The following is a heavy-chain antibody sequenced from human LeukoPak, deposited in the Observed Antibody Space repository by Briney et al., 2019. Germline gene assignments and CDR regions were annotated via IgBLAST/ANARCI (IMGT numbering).Heavy chain of an antibody. J-gene: IGHJ6*03. CDR3: AREDCSSTSCFSSYSYYYIDV. D-gene: IGHD2-2*01. Sequence: SETLSLTCTVSGASIRNYYWSWIRQPAGKGLEWIGRLYTSGGTKYSPSVKSRVTISGDKSKHQFSLKLSSVTAADTAVYYCAREDCSSTSCFSSYSYYYIDVWGKGTTVTVSS. CDR1: GASIRNYY. CDR2: LYTSGGT. V-gene: IGHV4-4*07.